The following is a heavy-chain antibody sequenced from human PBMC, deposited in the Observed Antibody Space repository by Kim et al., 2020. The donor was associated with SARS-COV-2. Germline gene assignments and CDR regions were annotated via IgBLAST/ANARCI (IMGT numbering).Heavy chain of an antibody. Sequence: GGSLRLSCAASGFTFSDYYMSWIRQAPGKGLEWVSHISSSSSYTNYADSVKGRFTISRDNAKNSLYLQMNSLRAEDTAVYYCAGARGIEYYEILTGPDYWGQGTLVTVSS. J-gene: IGHJ4*02. CDR2: ISSSSSYT. CDR1: GFTFSDYY. V-gene: IGHV3-11*06. D-gene: IGHD3-9*01. CDR3: AGARGIEYYEILTGPDY.